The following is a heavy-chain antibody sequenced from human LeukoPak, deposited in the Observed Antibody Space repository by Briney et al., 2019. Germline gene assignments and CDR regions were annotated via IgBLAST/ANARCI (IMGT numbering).Heavy chain of an antibody. CDR1: SGSISTYY. J-gene: IGHJ4*02. Sequence: SEALSLTCTVSSGSISTYYWSWIRQPPGRDLEWLGDINHNGNTNYNPSLKSRVTISVDKSKNQFSLKLSSVTAADTAVYYCAKGGSSWPFDYWGQGTLVTVSS. D-gene: IGHD6-13*01. CDR3: AKGGSSWPFDY. V-gene: IGHV4-59*12. CDR2: INHNGNT.